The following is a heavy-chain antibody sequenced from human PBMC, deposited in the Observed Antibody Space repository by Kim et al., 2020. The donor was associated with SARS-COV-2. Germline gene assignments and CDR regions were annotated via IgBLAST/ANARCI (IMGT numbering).Heavy chain of an antibody. J-gene: IGHJ6*01. V-gene: IGHV4-59*13. D-gene: IGHD4-17*01. CDR1: GGSINNFC. CDR3: ARQGYSDWTSYYYGMDV. CDR2: ICYTGKT. Sequence: SETLSLTSTVSGGSINNFCWNWIRQAPGKGLEWVGYICYTGKTNYNSSLKSRVILSLDTTKKQLSLKMRSLTAADTAVYYCARQGYSDWTSYYYGMDVWG.